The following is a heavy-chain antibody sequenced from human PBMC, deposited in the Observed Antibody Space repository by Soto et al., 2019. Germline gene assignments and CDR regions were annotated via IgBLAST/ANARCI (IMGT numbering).Heavy chain of an antibody. J-gene: IGHJ4*02. CDR1: GFSLSTRGVG. V-gene: IGHV2-5*02. CDR2: LYWDDDE. Sequence: QITLNESGPTLVKPTQTLTLTCTFSGFSLSTRGVGVGWIRQPPGKALEWLALLYWDDDERYSPSLMRRLTITKDTSKNHVFLTMTNVDPVDTATYYCALRPRGFTYFFDYCGQGTLVSVYS. CDR3: ALRPRGFTYFFDY.